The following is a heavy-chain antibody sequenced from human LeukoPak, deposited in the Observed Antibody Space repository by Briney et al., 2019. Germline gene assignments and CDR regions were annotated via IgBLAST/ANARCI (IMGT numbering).Heavy chain of an antibody. Sequence: SETLSLTCTVSGGSISSYYWSWIRQPPGKGLEWIGYIYYSGSTNYNPSLKSRVTISVDTSKNQFPLKLSSVTAADTAVYYCARLAFGSGSYYPDYWGQGTLVTVSS. D-gene: IGHD3-10*01. CDR2: IYYSGST. CDR1: GGSISSYY. V-gene: IGHV4-59*08. CDR3: ARLAFGSGSYYPDY. J-gene: IGHJ4*02.